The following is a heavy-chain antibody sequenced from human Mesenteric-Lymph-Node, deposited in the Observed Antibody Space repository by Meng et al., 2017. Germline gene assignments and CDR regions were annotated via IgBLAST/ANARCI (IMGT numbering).Heavy chain of an antibody. CDR3: ARQSPLDYGGYFPLVY. CDR2: IIPIFGTA. V-gene: IGHV1-69*13. CDR1: GGTFSSYA. D-gene: IGHD4-17*01. Sequence: SVKVSCKASGGTFSSYAISWVRQAPGQGLEWMGGIIPIFGTANYAQKFQGRVTITADESTSTAYMELSSLRSEDTAVYYCARQSPLDYGGYFPLVYWGQGTRVTVSS. J-gene: IGHJ4*02.